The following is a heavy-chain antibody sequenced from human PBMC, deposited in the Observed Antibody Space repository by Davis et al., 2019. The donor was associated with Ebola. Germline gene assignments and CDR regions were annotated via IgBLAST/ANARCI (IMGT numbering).Heavy chain of an antibody. CDR2: INHSGGNT. CDR3: ARRYCSSTSCQNNWFDP. Sequence: ASVKVSCKASGYTFTSYFMHWVRQAPGQGLEWMGIINHSGGNTGYAQKFQGRVTMTRDTSTSTVYMELISLRSEDTAVYYCARRYCSSTSCQNNWFDPWGQGTLVTVSS. D-gene: IGHD2-2*01. CDR1: GYTFTSYF. V-gene: IGHV1-46*01. J-gene: IGHJ5*02.